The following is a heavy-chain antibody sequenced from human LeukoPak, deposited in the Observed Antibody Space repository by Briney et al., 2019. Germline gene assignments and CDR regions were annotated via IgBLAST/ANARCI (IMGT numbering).Heavy chain of an antibody. D-gene: IGHD4-23*01. V-gene: IGHV1-69*13. J-gene: IGHJ6*03. CDR1: GGTFSSYA. CDR2: IIPIFGTA. Sequence: SVKVSCKASGGTFSSYAISWVRQAPGQGLEWMGGIIPIFGTANYAQKFQGRVTITEDESTSTAYMELSSLRSEDTAVYYCARAILGSSPTVVTPGGNYMDVWGKGTTVTVSS. CDR3: ARAILGSSPTVVTPGGNYMDV.